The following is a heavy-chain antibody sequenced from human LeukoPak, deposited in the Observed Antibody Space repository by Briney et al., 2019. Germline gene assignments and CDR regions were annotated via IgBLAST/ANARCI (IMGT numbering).Heavy chain of an antibody. CDR2: ITYDGSNK. Sequence: TGGSLRLSCAASGFTFSSYAMHWVRQAPGKGLEWVAVITYDGSNKYYADSVKGRFTISRDNSKNTLYLQMHSLRAEDTAVYYCARDPGYWGQGTLVTVSS. J-gene: IGHJ4*02. CDR3: ARDPGY. V-gene: IGHV3-30-3*01. CDR1: GFTFSSYA.